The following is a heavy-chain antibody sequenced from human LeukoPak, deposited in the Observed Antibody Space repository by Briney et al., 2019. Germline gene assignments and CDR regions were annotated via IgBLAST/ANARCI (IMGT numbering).Heavy chain of an antibody. V-gene: IGHV1-46*01. J-gene: IGHJ3*02. CDR1: GYTFTSYY. Sequence: ASVKVSCKASGYTFTSYYMHWVRQAPGQGLEWMGIINPSGGSTSYAQKFQGRVTMTRDTSTSTVYMELSSLRSEDTAVYYCASTAKLRHDAFDIRGQGTMVTVSS. CDR2: INPSGGST. CDR3: ASTAKLRHDAFDI. D-gene: IGHD3-16*01.